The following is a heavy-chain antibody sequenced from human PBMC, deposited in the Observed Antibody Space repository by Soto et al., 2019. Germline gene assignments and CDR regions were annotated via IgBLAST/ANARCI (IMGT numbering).Heavy chain of an antibody. J-gene: IGHJ6*02. CDR3: AGDDGAPPHYYFGLDV. V-gene: IGHV2-5*02. CDR1: GFSLSTTGVG. D-gene: IGHD5-12*01. CDR2: IYWDDDK. Sequence: QITLKESGPTLVKPTQTLTLTCTFSGFSLSTTGVGVGWIRQPPGKALECLALIYWDDDKRYSPSLKTSLSITNDTSKNQVVLTMTTMDPVDTATYYCAGDDGAPPHYYFGLDVWGQGTTVTVSS.